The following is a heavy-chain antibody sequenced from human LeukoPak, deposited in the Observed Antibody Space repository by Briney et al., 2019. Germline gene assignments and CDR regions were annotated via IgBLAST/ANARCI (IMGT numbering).Heavy chain of an antibody. CDR2: ISAYNGNT. CDR1: GYTFTSYG. J-gene: IGHJ4*02. D-gene: IGHD6-19*01. V-gene: IGHV1-18*01. CDR3: ARGGNGWSFDY. Sequence: GASVTVSCTASGYTFTSYGISWVRQAPGQGLEWMGWISAYNGNTNYAQKVQGRVTMTTDTSTSTAYMELRSLKSDDTAVYYCARGGNGWSFDYWGQGTLVTVSS.